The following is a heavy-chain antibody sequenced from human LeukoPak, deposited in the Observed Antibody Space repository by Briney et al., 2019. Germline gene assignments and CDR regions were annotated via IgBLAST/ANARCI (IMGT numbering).Heavy chain of an antibody. J-gene: IGHJ3*02. D-gene: IGHD6-19*01. CDR1: GFTFSTYW. Sequence: PGGSLRLSCAASGFTFSTYWMSWVRQAPGKGLEWVANIKQDGSDKYYVDSVKGRFTISRDNAKNSLFLQMNSLRAEDTAVYYCAEDPSSGWYSDAFDIWGQGTMVTVSS. V-gene: IGHV3-7*03. CDR3: AEDPSSGWYSDAFDI. CDR2: IKQDGSDK.